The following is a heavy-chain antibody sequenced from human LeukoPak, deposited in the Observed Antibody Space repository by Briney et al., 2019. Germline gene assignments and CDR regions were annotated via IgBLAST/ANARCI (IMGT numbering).Heavy chain of an antibody. CDR2: IYYSGST. V-gene: IGHV4-39*06. CDR1: SVSICSMY. J-gene: IGHJ3*02. D-gene: IGHD3-22*01. Sequence: SENLSLTSTVSSVSICSMYWGWLRQRPGKGLEWVGSIYYSGSTYYNTSLKSRVTVSVDTSKTQFTLKLSSVTAADTAVYYCARAYDSSGYYSNDAFDIWGQGTMVTVAS. CDR3: ARAYDSSGYYSNDAFDI.